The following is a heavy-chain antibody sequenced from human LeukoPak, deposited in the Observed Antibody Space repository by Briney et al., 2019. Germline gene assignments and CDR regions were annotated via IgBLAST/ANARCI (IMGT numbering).Heavy chain of an antibody. Sequence: SETLSLTCTVSGGFMSSFYWSWIRQPPGKGLEYIGYISYSGSTNYNPSLKSRVTISVDTSKNQFSLKLSSVTAADTAVYYCARLRQGYYCDYWGQGTLVTVSS. CDR3: ARLRQGYYCDY. J-gene: IGHJ4*02. CDR2: ISYSGST. CDR1: GGFMSSFY. V-gene: IGHV4-59*01.